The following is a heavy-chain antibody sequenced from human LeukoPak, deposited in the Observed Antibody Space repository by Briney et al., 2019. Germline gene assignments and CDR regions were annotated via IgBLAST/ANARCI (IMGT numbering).Heavy chain of an antibody. J-gene: IGHJ4*02. D-gene: IGHD1-26*01. CDR2: IIPILGIA. CDR1: GGTFSSYA. Sequence: ASVKVSCKAYGGTFSSYAISWVRQVPGQGLEWMGRIIPILGIANYAQKFQGRVTITADKSTSTAYMELSSLRSEDTAVYYCARANSGIVGATTVDYWGQGTLVTVCS. V-gene: IGHV1-69*04. CDR3: ARANSGIVGATTVDY.